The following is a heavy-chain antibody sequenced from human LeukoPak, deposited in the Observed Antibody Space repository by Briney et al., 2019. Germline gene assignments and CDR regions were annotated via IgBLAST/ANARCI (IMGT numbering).Heavy chain of an antibody. CDR3: ARSAQPGRSFD. J-gene: IGHJ4*02. CDR1: GASISSYF. Sequence: SETLSLTCTGSGASISSYFWAWIRQPAGKGLEWIGRIYTSGTTTYNPSLKSRVTMSLDTSKNQFSLNLSSVTAADTAVYYCARSAQPGRSFDWGQGTLVTVSS. CDR2: IYTSGTT. D-gene: IGHD2-2*01. V-gene: IGHV4-4*07.